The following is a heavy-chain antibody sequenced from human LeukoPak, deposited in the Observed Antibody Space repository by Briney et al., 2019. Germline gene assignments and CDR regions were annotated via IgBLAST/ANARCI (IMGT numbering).Heavy chain of an antibody. Sequence: PSETLSLTCTVSGGSISSGSYYWSWIRQPAGKGLEWIGRIYTSGSTNYNPSLKSQVTISVDTSKSQFSLTLSSVTAADTAVYYCARDLRGYSGYDYPPYYYYYMDVWGKGTTVTVSS. D-gene: IGHD5-12*01. V-gene: IGHV4-61*02. CDR3: ARDLRGYSGYDYPPYYYYYMDV. CDR2: IYTSGST. J-gene: IGHJ6*03. CDR1: GGSISSGSYY.